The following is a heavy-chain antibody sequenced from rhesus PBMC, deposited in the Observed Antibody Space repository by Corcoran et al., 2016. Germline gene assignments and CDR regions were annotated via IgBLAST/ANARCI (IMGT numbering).Heavy chain of an antibody. CDR3: TRGHGSNYFDY. D-gene: IGHD4-29*01. CDR2: ITPYNGKK. V-gene: IGHV1-1*01. Sequence: QVQLVQSGAEIKQPGASVKLSCKASGYTFTSYYMHWVRQAPGQGLEWIGRITPYNGKKDNAQNYQGRVTITTDTSTSTGYMELSSLRSEDTAVYYCTRGHGSNYFDYWGQGVLVTVSS. J-gene: IGHJ4*01. CDR1: GYTFTSYY.